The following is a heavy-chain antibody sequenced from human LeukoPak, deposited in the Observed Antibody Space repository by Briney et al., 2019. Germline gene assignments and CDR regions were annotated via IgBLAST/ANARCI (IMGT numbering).Heavy chain of an antibody. V-gene: IGHV3-23*01. CDR2: VSGSAGRT. CDR1: GFTFTSYP. J-gene: IGHJ4*02. Sequence: GGSLRLSCSASGFTFTSYPMTWVRQAPGKGLEWVSSVSGSAGRTYYADSVKGRFTISRDNSKNTLYLQMNSLRAEATAVYYCAKDAYRYYDSSDYYRPYYFDYWGQGTRVTVSS. CDR3: AKDAYRYYDSSDYYRPYYFDY. D-gene: IGHD3-22*01.